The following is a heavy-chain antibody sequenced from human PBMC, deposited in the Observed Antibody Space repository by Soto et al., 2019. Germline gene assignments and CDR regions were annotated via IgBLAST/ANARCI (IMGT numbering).Heavy chain of an antibody. CDR3: ATASYYYDSSGYLAGQIDY. CDR1: GGSISSYY. J-gene: IGHJ4*02. D-gene: IGHD3-22*01. V-gene: IGHV4-4*07. CDR2: IYTSGST. Sequence: SETLSLTCTVSGGSISSYYWSWIRQPAGKGLEWIGRIYTSGSTNYNPSLKSRVTISVDTSKNQFSLKLSSVTAADTAVYYCATASYYYDSSGYLAGQIDYWGQGTLVTVSS.